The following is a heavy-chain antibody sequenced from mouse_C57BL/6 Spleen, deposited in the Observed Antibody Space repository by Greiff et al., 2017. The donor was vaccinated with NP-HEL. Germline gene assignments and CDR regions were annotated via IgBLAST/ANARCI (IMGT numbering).Heavy chain of an antibody. CDR2: IHPNSGST. V-gene: IGHV1-64*01. CDR1: GYTFTSYW. D-gene: IGHD1-1*01. Sequence: VQLQQPGAELVKPGASVKLSCKASGYTFTSYWMHWVKQRPGQGLEWIGMIHPNSGSTNYNEKFKSKATLTVDKSSSTAYMQLSSLTSEDSAVYYCARNTYGSSSYWYFDVWGTGTTVTVSS. CDR3: ARNTYGSSSYWYFDV. J-gene: IGHJ1*03.